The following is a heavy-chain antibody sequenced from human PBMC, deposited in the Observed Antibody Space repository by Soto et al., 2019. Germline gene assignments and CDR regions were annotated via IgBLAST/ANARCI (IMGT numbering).Heavy chain of an antibody. V-gene: IGHV7-4-1*01. CDR2: INTNTGNP. Sequence: XSVKFSCKASVYTFTSYAMNWVRQAPGQGLEWMGWINTNTGNPTYAQGFTGRFVFSLDTSVSTAYLQICSLKAEDTAVYYCARVFGASHLDYYYYYGMDVWGQGNTVTVSS. CDR3: ARVFGASHLDYYYYYGMDV. D-gene: IGHD1-26*01. CDR1: VYTFTSYA. J-gene: IGHJ6*02.